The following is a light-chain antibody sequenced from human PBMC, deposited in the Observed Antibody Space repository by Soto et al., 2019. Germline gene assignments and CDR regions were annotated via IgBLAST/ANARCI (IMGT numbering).Light chain of an antibody. CDR1: SSDVGAYNY. V-gene: IGLV2-8*01. CDR2: EVT. Sequence: QSALTQPPSASGSPGQSVTISCTGTSSDVGAYNYVSWYRQHPGKAPKLMIYEVTNRPSGVPDRFSASKSGNTASLTVSGLQAEDEADYFCSSYAGFNNFVFGTGTKLTVL. CDR3: SSYAGFNNFV. J-gene: IGLJ1*01.